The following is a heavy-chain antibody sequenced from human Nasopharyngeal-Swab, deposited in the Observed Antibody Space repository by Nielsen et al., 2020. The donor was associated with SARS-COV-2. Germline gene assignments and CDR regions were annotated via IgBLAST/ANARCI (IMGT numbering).Heavy chain of an antibody. V-gene: IGHV3-21*01. CDR3: ARDGLDYDFWSAYFMDV. CDR1: GFTSNNYN. Sequence: GESLKTSCAASGFTSNNYNFNWVRQAPGKGLGWVSSISSSSGYIYYADSVKGRFTISRDNAKNSLYLQMNSLRAEDTAVYYCARDGLDYDFWSAYFMDVWGQGTTVTVSS. J-gene: IGHJ6*02. D-gene: IGHD3-3*01. CDR2: ISSSSGYI.